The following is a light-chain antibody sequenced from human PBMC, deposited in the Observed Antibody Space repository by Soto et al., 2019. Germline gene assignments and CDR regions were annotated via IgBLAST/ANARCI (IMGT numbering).Light chain of an antibody. CDR1: SSDVGGYNY. CDR2: DVS. J-gene: IGLJ1*01. CDR3: CSYAGSYTPYV. Sequence: QSVLTQPRSVSGSPGQSVTISCTGTSSDVGGYNYVSWYQQHPGKAPKLMIYDVSKRPSGVPDRFSGSKSGNTASLTISGLQAEDEADYYGCSYAGSYTPYVVGTGTK. V-gene: IGLV2-11*01.